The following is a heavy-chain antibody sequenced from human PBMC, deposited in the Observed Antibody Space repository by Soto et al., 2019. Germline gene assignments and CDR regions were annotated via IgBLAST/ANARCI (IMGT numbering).Heavy chain of an antibody. Sequence: QVQLVESGGGVVQPGRSLRLSCAASGFTFSSYGMHWVRQAPGKGLEWVAVIWYDGSNKYYADSVKGRFTISRDNSKNTLYLQMNRLRAEDTVVYYCARSCSSTSCYTRSHYYYGMDVWGQGTTVTVYS. CDR3: ARSCSSTSCYTRSHYYYGMDV. D-gene: IGHD2-2*02. V-gene: IGHV3-33*01. CDR1: GFTFSSYG. CDR2: IWYDGSNK. J-gene: IGHJ6*02.